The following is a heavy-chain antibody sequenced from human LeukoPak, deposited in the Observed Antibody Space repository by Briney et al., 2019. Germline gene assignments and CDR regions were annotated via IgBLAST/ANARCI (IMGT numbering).Heavy chain of an antibody. V-gene: IGHV1-2*06. Sequence: ASVKVSYKASGYTFTGYYMHWVRQAPGQGLEWMGRINPNSGGTNYAQKFQGRVTMTRDTSISTAYMELSRLRSDDTAMYYCARDPYYYDSSGYSFHPWGQGTLVTVSS. J-gene: IGHJ5*02. D-gene: IGHD3-22*01. CDR3: ARDPYYYDSSGYSFHP. CDR1: GYTFTGYY. CDR2: INPNSGGT.